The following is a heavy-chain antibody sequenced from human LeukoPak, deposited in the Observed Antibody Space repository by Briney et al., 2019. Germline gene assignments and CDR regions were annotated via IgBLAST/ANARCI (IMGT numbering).Heavy chain of an antibody. D-gene: IGHD3-3*01. CDR2: IWYDGSNK. CDR3: TTGPYYDFWSGYYKQYYFDY. CDR1: GFTFSSYG. Sequence: GGSLRLSCAASGFTFSSYGMHWVRQAPGKGLEWVAVIWYDGSNKYYADSVKGRFTISRDNSKNTLFLQMNSLKTEDTAVYYCTTGPYYDFWSGYYKQYYFDYWGQGTLVTVSS. V-gene: IGHV3-33*01. J-gene: IGHJ4*02.